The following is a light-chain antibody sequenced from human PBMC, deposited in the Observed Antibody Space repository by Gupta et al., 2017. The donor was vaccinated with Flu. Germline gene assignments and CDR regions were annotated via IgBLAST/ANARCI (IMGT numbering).Light chain of an antibody. Sequence: ETVLTQSPGPLSLSLGERATPSCRASKIVSSSYLAWYQQKPGQAPRLLIYGASSRATGIPDRFSGSGSATGFTLTISILDPEDFAVYYCQQYGSRFTFGPGTKVEIK. CDR1: KIVSSSY. CDR3: QQYGSRFT. J-gene: IGKJ3*01. V-gene: IGKV3-20*01. CDR2: GAS.